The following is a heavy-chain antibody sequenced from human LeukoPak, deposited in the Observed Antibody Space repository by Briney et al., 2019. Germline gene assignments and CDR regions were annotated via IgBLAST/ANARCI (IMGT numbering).Heavy chain of an antibody. CDR3: AAEHT. CDR2: INHSGST. V-gene: IGHV4-34*01. J-gene: IGHJ5*02. CDR1: GGSFSGYY. Sequence: SETLSLTCADYGGSFSGYYWSWIRQPPGKWLEWIGEINHSGSTNYNPSLKSRVTISVDTSKNQFSLKLSSVTAADTAVYYCAAEHTWAQGTLVTVSS. D-gene: IGHD1/OR15-1a*01.